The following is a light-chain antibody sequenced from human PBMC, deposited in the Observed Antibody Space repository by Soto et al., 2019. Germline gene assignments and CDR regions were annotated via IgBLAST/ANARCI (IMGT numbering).Light chain of an antibody. V-gene: IGKV3-15*01. Sequence: EIVMTQSPATLSVSPGERATLSCRASQSVSSNLAWYQQKPGQAPRLLLYGASTRATGIPARFSGSGSGTEFTLTISSLQPEDFAVYYCQQYNNWPPRGTFGQGTKVEIK. J-gene: IGKJ1*01. CDR2: GAS. CDR3: QQYNNWPPRGT. CDR1: QSVSSN.